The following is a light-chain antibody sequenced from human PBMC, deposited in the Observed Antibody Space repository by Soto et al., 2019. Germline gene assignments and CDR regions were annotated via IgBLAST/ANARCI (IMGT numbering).Light chain of an antibody. Sequence: ALTQPTSASGSPGQSVTISCTGTSSDVGGYNYVSWYQQHPGKAPKLMISEVSKRPSGVPDRFSGSKSGNTASLTVSGLQAEDEADYYCSSFAGNNNLVFGGGTKLTVL. V-gene: IGLV2-8*01. CDR2: EVS. CDR3: SSFAGNNNLV. CDR1: SSDVGGYNY. J-gene: IGLJ2*01.